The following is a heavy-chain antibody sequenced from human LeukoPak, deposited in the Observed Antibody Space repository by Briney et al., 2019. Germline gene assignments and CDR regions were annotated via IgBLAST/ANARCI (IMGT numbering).Heavy chain of an antibody. CDR1: GFTFSDYY. Sequence: GGSLRLSCAASGFTFSDYYMSWIRQAPGKGLEWVSYISSSGSTIYYADSVKGRFTISRDNAKNSLYLQMNSLRAEDTAVYYCAKDLRSGPNYYYYGMDVWGQGTTVTVSS. CDR2: ISSSGSTI. CDR3: AKDLRSGPNYYYYGMDV. V-gene: IGHV3-11*01. J-gene: IGHJ6*02. D-gene: IGHD3-3*01.